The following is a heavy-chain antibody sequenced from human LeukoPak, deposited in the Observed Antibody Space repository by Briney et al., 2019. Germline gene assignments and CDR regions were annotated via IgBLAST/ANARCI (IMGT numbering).Heavy chain of an antibody. Sequence: PGGSLRLSCSASGFTFSTYWMSWVRQAPGKGLEWVSAISGSGGSTYYADSVKGRFTISRDNSKNTLYLQMNSLRAEDTAVYYCVKEMTTVTTAYDYWGQGTLVTVSS. V-gene: IGHV3-23*01. CDR1: GFTFSTYW. CDR3: VKEMTTVTTAYDY. D-gene: IGHD4-17*01. J-gene: IGHJ4*02. CDR2: ISGSGGST.